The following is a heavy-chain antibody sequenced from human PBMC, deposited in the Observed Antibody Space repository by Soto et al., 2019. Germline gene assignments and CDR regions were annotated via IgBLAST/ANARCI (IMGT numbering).Heavy chain of an antibody. CDR1: GYTFTSYG. V-gene: IGHV1-18*01. D-gene: IGHD6-19*01. CDR3: ARDAQWLVRVFVECWFAP. CDR2: ISAYNGNT. Sequence: QVQLVQSGAEVKKPGASVKVSCMASGYTFTSYGISWVRQAPGQGLEWMGWISAYNGNTNYAQKLQGRVTMTTDTPTRQAYRGLGGLRSDEPPVYYWARDAQWLVRVFVECWFAPWAREPWSPSPQ. J-gene: IGHJ5*02.